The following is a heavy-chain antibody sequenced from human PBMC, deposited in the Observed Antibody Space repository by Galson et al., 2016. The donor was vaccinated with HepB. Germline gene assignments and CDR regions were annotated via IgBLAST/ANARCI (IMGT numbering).Heavy chain of an antibody. D-gene: IGHD3-22*01. Sequence: SLRLSCAASGFSFSTYGMNWVRQAPGKGLEWLSYISGSSSNIYYADSVKGRFTISRDNDKNSLHLQMNSLRDEDTAVYYCARYYDRSGYCSQHCGRDVGGQGTTVTVS. V-gene: IGHV3-48*02. CDR3: ARYYDRSGYCSQHCGRDV. CDR1: GFSFSTYG. CDR2: ISGSSSNI. J-gene: IGHJ6*02.